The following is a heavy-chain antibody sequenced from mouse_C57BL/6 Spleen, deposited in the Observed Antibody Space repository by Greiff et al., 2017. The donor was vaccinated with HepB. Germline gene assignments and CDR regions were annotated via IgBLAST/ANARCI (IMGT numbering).Heavy chain of an antibody. Sequence: VQLQQSGPELVKPGASVKISCKASGYAFSSSWMNWVKQRPGKGLEWIGRIYPGDGDTNYNGKFKGKATLTADKSSSTAYMQLSSLTSEDSAVYFCARGAEYAMDYWGQGTSVTVSS. J-gene: IGHJ4*01. V-gene: IGHV1-82*01. CDR2: IYPGDGDT. CDR1: GYAFSSSW. CDR3: ARGAEYAMDY.